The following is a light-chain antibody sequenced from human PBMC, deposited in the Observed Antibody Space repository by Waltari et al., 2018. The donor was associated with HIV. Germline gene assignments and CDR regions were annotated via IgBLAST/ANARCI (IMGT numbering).Light chain of an antibody. J-gene: IGLJ2*01. CDR1: NLGSKS. CDR2: DES. V-gene: IGLV3-21*02. CDR3: QVWDSSSEDVV. Sequence: SYVLTQPPSVSVAPGQTARITRGGNNLGSKSVPWYQQKPGQAPGLVVYDESDRPSGIPGRFSGSNSGNTATLAISRVEAGDEADYYCQVWDSSSEDVVFGGGTKLTVL.